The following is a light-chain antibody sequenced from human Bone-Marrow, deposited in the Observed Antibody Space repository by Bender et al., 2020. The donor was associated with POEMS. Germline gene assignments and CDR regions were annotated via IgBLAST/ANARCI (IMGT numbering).Light chain of an antibody. CDR2: EVS. CDR3: AVWDDSLNGWV. Sequence: QSALTQPPSASGSSGQSVLISCTGTSSDVGGYNYVSWYQQHPGKAPKLMIYEVSKRPSGVPDRFSGSKSVNTAYLTVSGLQAEDEADYYCAVWDDSLNGWVFGGGTKLTVL. CDR1: SSDVGGYNY. V-gene: IGLV2-8*01. J-gene: IGLJ3*02.